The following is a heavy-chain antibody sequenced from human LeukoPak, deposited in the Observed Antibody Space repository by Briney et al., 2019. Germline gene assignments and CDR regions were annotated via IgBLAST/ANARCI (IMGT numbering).Heavy chain of an antibody. CDR2: IYYSGST. Sequence: PSETLSLTCTVSGGSINSGEHYWNWIRQHPGKGLEWIVYIYYSGSTYYNPSLKSRVTISVDTSKNQFSLKLKSVTAADTALYYCARGRGEPPVVPSNWFDPWGQGTLVTVSS. V-gene: IGHV4-31*03. CDR3: ARGRGEPPVVPSNWFDP. D-gene: IGHD1-14*01. CDR1: GGSINSGEHY. J-gene: IGHJ5*02.